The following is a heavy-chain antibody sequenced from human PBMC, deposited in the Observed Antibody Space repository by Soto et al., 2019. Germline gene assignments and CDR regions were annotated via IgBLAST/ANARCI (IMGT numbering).Heavy chain of an antibody. CDR2: IYWDDDK. J-gene: IGHJ4*02. D-gene: IGHD3-3*01. CDR1: GFSLTTSGVG. V-gene: IGHV2-5*02. CDR3: AHRVLRTVFGLVTTTAISFDF. Sequence: QITLNESGPTVVRPTETLTLTCRVSGFSLTTSGVGVGWIRQSPGKAPEWLALIYWDDDKRYSASLKSRLTITKDTSKNQVVLTVSDLDPTDTDTYYCAHRVLRTVFGLVTTTAISFDFWGQGTPVAVSS.